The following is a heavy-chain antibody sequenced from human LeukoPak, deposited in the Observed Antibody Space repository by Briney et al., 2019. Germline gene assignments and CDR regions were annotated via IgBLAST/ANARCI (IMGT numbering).Heavy chain of an antibody. J-gene: IGHJ4*02. D-gene: IGHD3-22*01. CDR2: INHSGST. V-gene: IGHV4-34*01. CDR3: ARGGHYYDSSVYSRKRGGYYFDY. Sequence: SETLSLTCAVYGGSFSGYYWSWIRQPPGKGLEWIGEINHSGSTNYNPSLKSRVTISVDTSKNQFSLKLSSVTAADTAVYYCARGGHYYDSSVYSRKRGGYYFDYWGQGTLVTASS. CDR1: GGSFSGYY.